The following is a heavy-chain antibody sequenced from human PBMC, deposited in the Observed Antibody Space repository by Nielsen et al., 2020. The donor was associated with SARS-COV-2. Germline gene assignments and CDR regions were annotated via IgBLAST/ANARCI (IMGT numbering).Heavy chain of an antibody. V-gene: IGHV3-9*01. CDR2: ISWNSGSI. D-gene: IGHD3/OR15-3a*01. J-gene: IGHJ4*02. CDR3: ARDRTGLSYFDY. CDR1: GFTFDDYA. Sequence: GGSLRLSCAASGFTFDDYAMHWVRQAPGKGLEWVSGISWNSGSIGYADSVKGRFTISRDNAKNSLYLQMNTLRVEDTAVYWCARDRTGLSYFDYWGQGTLVTVSS.